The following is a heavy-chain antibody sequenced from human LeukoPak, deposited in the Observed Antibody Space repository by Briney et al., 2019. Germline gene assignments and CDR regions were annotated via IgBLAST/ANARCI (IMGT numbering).Heavy chain of an antibody. V-gene: IGHV3-23*01. J-gene: IGHJ5*02. CDR1: GFTFSSYA. D-gene: IGHD4-17*01. Sequence: GGSLRLSCAASGFTFSSYAMSWVRQAPGKGLEWVSAISGSGGSTYYADSVKGRSTISRDNSKNTLYLQMNSLRAEDTAVYYCAKDRTTVTTRGWFDPWGQGTLVTVSS. CDR3: AKDRTTVTTRGWFDP. CDR2: ISGSGGST.